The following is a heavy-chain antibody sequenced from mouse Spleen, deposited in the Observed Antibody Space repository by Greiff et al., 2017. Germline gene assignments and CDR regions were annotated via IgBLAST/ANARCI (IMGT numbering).Heavy chain of an antibody. CDR3: ARGYGNYYFDY. CDR2: ISDGGSYT. Sequence: EVKVVESGGGLVKPGGSLKLSCAASGFTFSSYAMSWVRQTPEKRLEWVATISDGGSYTYYPDNVKGRFTISRDNAKNNLYLQMSHLKSEDTAMYYCARGYGNYYFDYWGQGTTLTVSS. CDR1: GFTFSSYA. D-gene: IGHD2-10*02. V-gene: IGHV5-4*03. J-gene: IGHJ2*01.